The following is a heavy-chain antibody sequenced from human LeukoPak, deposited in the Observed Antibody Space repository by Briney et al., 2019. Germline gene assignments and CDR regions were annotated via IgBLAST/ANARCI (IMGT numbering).Heavy chain of an antibody. CDR1: GFTFSSYS. CDR3: ARASAVAGTRQY. CDR2: ISSSSSYR. D-gene: IGHD6-19*01. V-gene: IGHV3-21*01. J-gene: IGHJ4*02. Sequence: GGSLRLSCAASGFTFSSYSMNWVRQAPGKGLEWVSSISSSSSYRYYADSVKGRFTISRDNAKNSLYLQMNSLRAEDTAVYYCARASAVAGTRQYWGQGTLVTVSS.